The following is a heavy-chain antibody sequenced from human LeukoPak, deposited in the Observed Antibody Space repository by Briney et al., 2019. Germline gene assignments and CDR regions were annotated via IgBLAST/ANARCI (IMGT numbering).Heavy chain of an antibody. CDR1: GGSFSGYY. D-gene: IGHD6-13*01. V-gene: IGHV4-34*01. CDR2: INHSGST. Sequence: SETLSLTCAVYGGSFSGYYWSWIRQPPGKGLEWIGEINHSGSTNYNPSLKSRVTISVDTSKNQFSLKLSSVTAADTAVYYCARGENPLNTHIAIIDYWGQGTLVTVSS. J-gene: IGHJ4*02. CDR3: ARGENPLNTHIAIIDY.